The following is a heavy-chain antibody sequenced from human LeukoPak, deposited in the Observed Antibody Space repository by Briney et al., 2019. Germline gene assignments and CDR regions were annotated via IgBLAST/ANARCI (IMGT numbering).Heavy chain of an antibody. V-gene: IGHV1-2*02. CDR2: INPNSGGT. Sequence: ASVKVSCKASGYTFTGCYMHWVRQAPGQGLEWMGWINPNSGGTNYAQKFQGRVTMTRDTSISTAYMELSRLRSDDTAVYYCAKSSGSSKGTFDYRGQGTLVTVAS. J-gene: IGHJ4*02. CDR1: GYTFTGCY. D-gene: IGHD1-26*01. CDR3: AKSSGSSKGTFDY.